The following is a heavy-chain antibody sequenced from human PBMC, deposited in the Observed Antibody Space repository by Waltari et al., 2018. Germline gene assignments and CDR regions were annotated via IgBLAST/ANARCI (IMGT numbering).Heavy chain of an antibody. CDR2: ISSSSSYI. CDR1: GFTFSSYS. CDR3: ARDPPSTGDCYCDY. V-gene: IGHV3-21*01. J-gene: IGHJ4*02. Sequence: EVQLVESGGGLVKPGGSLRLSCAASGFTFSSYSMNWVRQAPGKGLEWVSSISSSSSYIYYADSVKGRFTISRDNAKNSLYLQMNSLRAEDTAVYYCARDPPSTGDCYCDYWGQGTLVTVSS. D-gene: IGHD2-21*01.